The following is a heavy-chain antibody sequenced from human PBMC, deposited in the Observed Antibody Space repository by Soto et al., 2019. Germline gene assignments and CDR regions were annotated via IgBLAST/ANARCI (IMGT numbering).Heavy chain of an antibody. D-gene: IGHD5-18*01. V-gene: IGHV3-53*02. CDR3: SSADTARAFRF. Sequence: EVQLVETGGGLIQPGGSLRLSCAASGFTVSSNYMSWVRQAPGKGLEWVSVIYSGGSTYYADSVKGRFNISRDNSKNTLYLQMNSLRAEDTAVYYCSSADTARAFRFWCQGTMVTVSS. J-gene: IGHJ3*01. CDR2: IYSGGST. CDR1: GFTVSSNY.